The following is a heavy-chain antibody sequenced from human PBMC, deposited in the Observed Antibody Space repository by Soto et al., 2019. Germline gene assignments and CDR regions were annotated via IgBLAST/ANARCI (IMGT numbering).Heavy chain of an antibody. D-gene: IGHD1-26*01. CDR3: ARWVGATSFDY. Sequence: QVQLQESGPGLVKPSQTLSLTCTVSGGSISSGGYYWSWIRQHPGKGLEWIGYIYYSGSTYYNPSLKXRXTXSXXTSQNQFSLKLSSVPAADTAVYYCARWVGATSFDYWGQGTLVTVSS. CDR1: GGSISSGGYY. V-gene: IGHV4-31*03. J-gene: IGHJ4*02. CDR2: IYYSGST.